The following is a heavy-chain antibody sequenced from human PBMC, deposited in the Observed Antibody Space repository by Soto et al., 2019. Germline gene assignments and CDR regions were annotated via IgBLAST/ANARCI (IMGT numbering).Heavy chain of an antibody. Sequence: ASVKVSCKASGYTFTSYYMHWVRQAPGQGLEWMGIINPSGGSTSYAQKFQGRVTMTRDTSTSTVYMELSSLRSEDTAVYYCARDPTQTYHSGSGDDAFDIWGQGPMVTVS. CDR1: GYTFTSYY. D-gene: IGHD3-10*01. CDR2: INPSGGST. CDR3: ARDPTQTYHSGSGDDAFDI. J-gene: IGHJ3*02. V-gene: IGHV1-46*03.